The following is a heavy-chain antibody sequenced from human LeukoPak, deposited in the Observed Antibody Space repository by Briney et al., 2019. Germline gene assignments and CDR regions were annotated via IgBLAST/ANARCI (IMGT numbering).Heavy chain of an antibody. J-gene: IGHJ3*02. V-gene: IGHV4-34*01. Sequence: PWETLSLTCAVYGESFSGYYWSWVRQPPGKGLEWIGEINHSGSTNYNASPKSRLSISVDTSKNQFSLKLSTVTAADTAVYYCAGIAAAGTRETFDIWGQGTMVTVSS. CDR2: INHSGST. D-gene: IGHD6-13*01. CDR1: GESFSGYY. CDR3: AGIAAAGTRETFDI.